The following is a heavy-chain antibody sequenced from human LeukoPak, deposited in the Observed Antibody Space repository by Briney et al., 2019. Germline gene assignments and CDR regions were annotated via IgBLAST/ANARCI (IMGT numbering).Heavy chain of an antibody. V-gene: IGHV1-46*01. D-gene: IGHD3-10*01. CDR3: ARDYYGSGSYYTHAGY. CDR1: GYTFTSYY. J-gene: IGHJ4*02. Sequence: ASVKVSCKSSGYTFTSYYMHWVRQAPGQGLEWMGIINPSGGSTSYAQKFQGRVTMTRDTSTSTVYMELSSLRSEDTAVYYCARDYYGSGSYYTHAGYWGQGTLVTVSS. CDR2: INPSGGST.